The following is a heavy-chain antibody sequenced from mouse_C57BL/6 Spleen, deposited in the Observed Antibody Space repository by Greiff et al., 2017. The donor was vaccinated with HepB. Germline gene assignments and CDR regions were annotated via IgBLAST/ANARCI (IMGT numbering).Heavy chain of an antibody. J-gene: IGHJ4*01. CDR1: GYTFTSYG. V-gene: IGHV1-81*01. Sequence: QVQLKQSGAELARPGASVKLSCKASGYTFTSYGISWVKQRTGQGLEWIGEIYPRSGNTYYNEKFKGKATLTADKSSSTAYMELRSLTSEDSAVYFCARDKNHAMDYWGQGTSVTVSS. CDR2: IYPRSGNT. CDR3: ARDKNHAMDY.